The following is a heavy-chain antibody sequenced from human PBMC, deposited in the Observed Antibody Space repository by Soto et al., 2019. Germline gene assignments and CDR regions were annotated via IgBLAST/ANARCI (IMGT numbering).Heavy chain of an antibody. D-gene: IGHD3-3*01. CDR1: GGSISSYY. CDR2: IYYSGST. Sequence: SETLSLTCTVSGGSISSYYWSWTRQPPGKGLEWIGYIYYSGSTNYNPSLKSRVTISVDTSKNQFSLKLSSVTAADTAVYYCARDARYYDFWSGYYNPPPDAFDIWGQGTMVTVSS. V-gene: IGHV4-59*01. J-gene: IGHJ3*02. CDR3: ARDARYYDFWSGYYNPPPDAFDI.